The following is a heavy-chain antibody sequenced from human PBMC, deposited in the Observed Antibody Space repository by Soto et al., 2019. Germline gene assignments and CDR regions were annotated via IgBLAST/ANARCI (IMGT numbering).Heavy chain of an antibody. CDR1: GDSVSSNSAA. V-gene: IGHV6-1*01. CDR2: TYYRSKWYN. CDR3: ARDRRAPWWLAAAGTRGYYFDY. J-gene: IGHJ4*02. Sequence: PSQTLSLTCAISGDSVSSNSAAWNWIRQSPSRGLEWLGRTYYRSKWYNDYAVSVKSRITINPDTSKNQFSLQLNSVTPEDTAVYYCARDRRAPWWLAAAGTRGYYFDYWGQGTLVTVSS. D-gene: IGHD6-13*01.